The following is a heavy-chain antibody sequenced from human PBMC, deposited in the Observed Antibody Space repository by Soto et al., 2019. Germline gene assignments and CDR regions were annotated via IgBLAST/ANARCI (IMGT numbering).Heavy chain of an antibody. CDR3: AALSDYGGNPFDY. J-gene: IGHJ4*02. D-gene: IGHD4-17*01. Sequence: SETLSLTCTVSGGSISSYYWSWIWQPPGKGLEWIGYIYYSGSTNYNPSLKSRVTISVDTSKNQFSLKLSSVTAADTAVYYCAALSDYGGNPFDYWGQGTLVTVSS. CDR2: IYYSGST. CDR1: GGSISSYY. V-gene: IGHV4-59*01.